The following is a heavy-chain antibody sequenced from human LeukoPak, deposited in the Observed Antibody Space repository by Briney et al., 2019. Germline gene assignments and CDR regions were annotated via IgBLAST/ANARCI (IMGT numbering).Heavy chain of an antibody. CDR1: GRSISSYY. Sequence: PSETLSLTCTVSGRSISSYYWSWIRQPAGKGLEWIGRIYTSGSTNYNPSLKGRVTMSVDTSKNQFSVKLSSVTAADTAVYYCAREEYDFWSAYPEAEYYYYMDVWGKGTTVTASS. CDR3: AREEYDFWSAYPEAEYYYYMDV. V-gene: IGHV4-4*07. CDR2: IYTSGST. J-gene: IGHJ6*03. D-gene: IGHD3-3*01.